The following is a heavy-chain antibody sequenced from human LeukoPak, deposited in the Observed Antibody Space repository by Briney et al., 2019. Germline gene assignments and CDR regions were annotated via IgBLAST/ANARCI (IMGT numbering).Heavy chain of an antibody. CDR3: ARDGSDNWGLFDN. CDR2: HYHTGRI. Sequence: SETLSLTCSVSGGSIRGTSYCWGWIRQPPGKGPEWIGSHYHTGRIYHNPSLNSRVTISVDTSKNQFSLKLSSVTDADTAVYYCARDGSDNWGLFDNWGRGTLVTVFS. J-gene: IGHJ4*02. CDR1: GGSIRGTSYC. D-gene: IGHD1-1*01. V-gene: IGHV4-39*07.